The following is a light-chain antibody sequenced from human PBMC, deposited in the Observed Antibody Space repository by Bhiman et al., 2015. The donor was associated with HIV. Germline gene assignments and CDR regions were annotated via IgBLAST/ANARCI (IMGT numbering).Light chain of an antibody. CDR2: DNN. CDR1: SSNIGSNY. CDR3: ATWDTSLITLV. Sequence: QSVLTQPPSVSAAPGQKVTISCSGSSSNIGSNYVSWYQHLPGTAPKLLIYDNNKRPSGIPDRFSGSKSGTSATLAITGLQTGDEADYYCATWDTSLITLVFGGGTRLTVL. V-gene: IGLV1-51*01. J-gene: IGLJ2*01.